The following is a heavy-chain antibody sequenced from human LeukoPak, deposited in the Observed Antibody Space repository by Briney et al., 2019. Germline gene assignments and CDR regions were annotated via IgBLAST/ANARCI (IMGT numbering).Heavy chain of an antibody. CDR2: INPNSGGT. V-gene: IGHV1-2*06. J-gene: IGHJ5*02. CDR1: GYTFTGYY. CDR3: AREKGSGLYWFDP. Sequence: GASVKVSCKASGYTFTGYYMHWVRQAPGQGLEWMGRINPNSGGTNYAQKFQGRVTMTRDTSISTAYMELGRLRSDDTAVYYCAREKGSGLYWFDPWGQGTLVTVSS. D-gene: IGHD1-14*01.